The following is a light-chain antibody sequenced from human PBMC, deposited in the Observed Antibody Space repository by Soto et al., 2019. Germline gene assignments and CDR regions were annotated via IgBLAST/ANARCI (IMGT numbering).Light chain of an antibody. J-gene: IGKJ4*01. CDR3: QQYYSNPPALT. V-gene: IGKV4-1*01. CDR2: WAS. CDR1: QSVLHNSGNRNY. Sequence: DIVMTQSPDSLAVSLGETATINCKSSQSVLHNSGNRNYLAWYQQKPGQPPKLLIYWASTRESGVPDRFSGSGAWTDFPLHIRSPEAEEVAVYYCQQYYSNPPALTFGGGTKVEIK.